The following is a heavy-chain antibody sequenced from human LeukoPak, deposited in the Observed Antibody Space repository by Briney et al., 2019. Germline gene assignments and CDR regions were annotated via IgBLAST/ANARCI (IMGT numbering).Heavy chain of an antibody. J-gene: IGHJ6*03. Sequence: GGSLRLSCAASGFSFSSYWMSWVRQAPGKGLEWVANIKQDGSEKYYVDSVRGRFTISRDNAKYSLYLQMNSLRAEDTAVYYCAKAGYSSGWYRLYYYYYYMDVWGKGTTVTVSS. D-gene: IGHD6-19*01. CDR1: GFSFSSYW. V-gene: IGHV3-7*01. CDR3: AKAGYSSGWYRLYYYYYYMDV. CDR2: IKQDGSEK.